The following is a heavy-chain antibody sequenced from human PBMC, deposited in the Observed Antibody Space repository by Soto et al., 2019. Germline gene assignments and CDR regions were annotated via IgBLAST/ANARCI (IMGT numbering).Heavy chain of an antibody. J-gene: IGHJ6*02. D-gene: IGHD3-3*01. CDR2: IIPIFGTA. V-gene: IGHV1-69*13. CDR1: GGTFSSYA. CDR3: AREGSGDDFWSGYLYYGMDV. Sequence: GASVKVSCKASGGTFSSYAISWVRQAPGQGLEWMGGIIPIFGTANYAQKFQGRVTITADESTSTAYMELSSLRSEDTAVYYCAREGSGDDFWSGYLYYGMDVWGQGTTVTVSS.